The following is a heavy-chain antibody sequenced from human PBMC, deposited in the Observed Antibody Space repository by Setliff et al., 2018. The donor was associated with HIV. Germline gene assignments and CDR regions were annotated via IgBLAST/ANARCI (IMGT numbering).Heavy chain of an antibody. CDR2: IYYSGIT. V-gene: IGHV4-30-4*08. CDR1: GGSISSGAYY. CDR3: ARQTGLRGYYGSNSLYYFDY. Sequence: SETLSLTCTVSGGSISSGAYYWTWIRQHPGKGLEWIGYIYYSGITHYNPSLKSRVTISVDTSKNQFSLILSPVTAADTAVYYCARQTGLRGYYGSNSLYYFDYWGKGMLVTVSS. J-gene: IGHJ4*02. D-gene: IGHD3-10*01.